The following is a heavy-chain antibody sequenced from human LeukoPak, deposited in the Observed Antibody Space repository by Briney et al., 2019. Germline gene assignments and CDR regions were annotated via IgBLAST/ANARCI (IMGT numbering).Heavy chain of an antibody. Sequence: PGGSLRLSCAASGFTFSSYAMSWVRQAPGKGLELVASISGSDGSTYYADSVKGRFTISRDKSKNTLYLQMNSLRAEYTDVYYCAKGMSTGFLPRPDAYYFDYWGQGTLVSVSS. CDR2: ISGSDGST. D-gene: IGHD3-16*01. CDR1: GFTFSSYA. V-gene: IGHV3-23*01. CDR3: AKGMSTGFLPRPDAYYFDY. J-gene: IGHJ4*02.